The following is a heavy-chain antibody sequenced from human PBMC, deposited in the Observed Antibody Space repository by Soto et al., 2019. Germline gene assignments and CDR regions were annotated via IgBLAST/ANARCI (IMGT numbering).Heavy chain of an antibody. CDR2: IFHSGDT. V-gene: IGHV4-4*02. D-gene: IGHD6-19*01. CDR3: AYSTGWYRHDV. CDR1: GDSISNSRW. J-gene: IGHJ3*01. Sequence: QVQLQESGPGLVKPSGTLSLTCAVSGDSISNSRWWTWVRQPPGKGLEWIGDIFHSGDTNYNPSLKSRVFILVDKSQNQFSLKVSSVTAADTAVYYCAYSTGWYRHDVWGQGTVVTVSS.